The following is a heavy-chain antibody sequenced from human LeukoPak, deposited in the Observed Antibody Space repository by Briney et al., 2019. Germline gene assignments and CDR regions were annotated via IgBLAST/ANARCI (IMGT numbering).Heavy chain of an antibody. V-gene: IGHV4-39*01. Sequence: RPSETLSLTCTVSGGSITSNIYYLGWFRQPPGKGLEWIGSLYYTGSTYYNPSLKSRVTISVDTSKNQVSLKLTSVTAADTAVYYCARAPDIMYAFDIWGQGTMVTVSS. CDR2: LYYTGST. J-gene: IGHJ3*02. CDR3: ARAPDIMYAFDI. CDR1: GGSITSNIYY. D-gene: IGHD5/OR15-5a*01.